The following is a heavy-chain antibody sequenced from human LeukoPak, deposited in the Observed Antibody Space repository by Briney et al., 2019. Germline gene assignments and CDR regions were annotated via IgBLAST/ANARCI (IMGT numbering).Heavy chain of an antibody. CDR1: GGTFSSYA. J-gene: IGHJ4*02. CDR3: ARVSRLRRHIVVVPAAMQDSDYDSSGQPLAY. V-gene: IGHV1-18*01. CDR2: ISAYNGNT. Sequence: ASVKVSCKASGGTFSSYAISWVRQAPGQGLEWMGWISAYNGNTNYAQKLQGRVTMTTDTSTSTAYMELRSLRSDDTAVYYCARVSRLRRHIVVVPAAMQDSDYDSSGQPLAYWGQGTLVTVSS. D-gene: IGHD2-2*01.